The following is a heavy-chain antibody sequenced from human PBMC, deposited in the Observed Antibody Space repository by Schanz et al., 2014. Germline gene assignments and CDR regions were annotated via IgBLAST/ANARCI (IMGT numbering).Heavy chain of an antibody. Sequence: QVQLVQSGAEVKKPGASVKVSCKASGYTFTGSYMHWVRQAPGQGLEWMGWINPNSGGTNYAQNFQGRVTMTSDTSISTAYMELSRLRSDDTAVYYCARDRAYYYESSGDVGYWGQGTLVTVSS. CDR2: INPNSGGT. CDR3: ARDRAYYYESSGDVGY. V-gene: IGHV1-2*02. D-gene: IGHD3-22*01. CDR1: GYTFTGSY. J-gene: IGHJ4*02.